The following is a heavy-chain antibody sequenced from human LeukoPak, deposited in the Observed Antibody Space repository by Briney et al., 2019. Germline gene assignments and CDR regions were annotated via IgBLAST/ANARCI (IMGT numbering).Heavy chain of an antibody. V-gene: IGHV4-34*01. Sequence: PSETLSLTCAVHGGSFSGYYWSWIRQPPGKGLEWIGEINHSESTNYNPSLKSRVTISVDTSKNQFSLKLSSVTAADTAVYYCASGFWFGEPTDYWGQGTLVTVSS. J-gene: IGHJ4*02. D-gene: IGHD3-10*01. CDR1: GGSFSGYY. CDR3: ASGFWFGEPTDY. CDR2: INHSEST.